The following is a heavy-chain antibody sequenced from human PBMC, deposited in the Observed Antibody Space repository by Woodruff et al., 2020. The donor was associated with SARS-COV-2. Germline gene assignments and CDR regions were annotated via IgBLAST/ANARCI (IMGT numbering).Heavy chain of an antibody. D-gene: IGHD3-10*01. J-gene: IGHJ4*02. CDR3: AREGTGKASDY. V-gene: IGHV4-39*02. Sequence: LEWIGTMYYSGNTYYNPSLKSRVSISIDTSKMQFSLKLSSVTAADTAVYHCAREGTGKASDYWGQGTLLTVSS. CDR2: MYYSGNT.